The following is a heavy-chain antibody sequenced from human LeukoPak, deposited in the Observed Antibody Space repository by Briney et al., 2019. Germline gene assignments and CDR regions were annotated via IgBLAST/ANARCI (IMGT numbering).Heavy chain of an antibody. Sequence: TGGSLRLSCAASGFTFSNAWMSWVRQAPGKWLEWVGRIKSKTDGGTTDYAAPVKGRFTISRDDSKNTLYLQMNSLKTEDTAVYYCTTASGDTDYYYYGMDVWGQGTTVTVSS. V-gene: IGHV3-15*01. CDR1: GFTFSNAW. J-gene: IGHJ6*02. D-gene: IGHD4-17*01. CDR3: TTASGDTDYYYYGMDV. CDR2: IKSKTDGGTT.